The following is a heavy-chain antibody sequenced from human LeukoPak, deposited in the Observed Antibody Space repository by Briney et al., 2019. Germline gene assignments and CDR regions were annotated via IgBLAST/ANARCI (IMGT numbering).Heavy chain of an antibody. Sequence: SETLSLTCTVSGGSISSYYWSWIRQPLGKGLEWIGYIYYSGSTNYNPSLKSRVTISVDTSKNQFCLKLSSVTAADTAVYYCAGARYYDSSGYPLGHWGKGTRVTVSS. J-gene: IGHJ4*02. CDR1: GGSISSYY. V-gene: IGHV4-59*01. D-gene: IGHD3-22*01. CDR3: AGARYYDSSGYPLGH. CDR2: IYYSGST.